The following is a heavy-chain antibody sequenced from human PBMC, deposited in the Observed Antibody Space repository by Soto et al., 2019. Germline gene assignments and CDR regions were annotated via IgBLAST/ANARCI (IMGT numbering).Heavy chain of an antibody. J-gene: IGHJ4*02. CDR1: GFTFSSYA. D-gene: IGHD3-22*01. Sequence: ESGGGVVQPGRSLRLSCAASGFTFSSYAMHWVRQAPGKGLEWVAVISYDGSNKYYADSVKGRFTISRDNSKNTLYLQMNSLRAEDTAVYYCARASHYYDSSGYSDYWGQGTLVTVSS. CDR3: ARASHYYDSSGYSDY. CDR2: ISYDGSNK. V-gene: IGHV3-30-3*01.